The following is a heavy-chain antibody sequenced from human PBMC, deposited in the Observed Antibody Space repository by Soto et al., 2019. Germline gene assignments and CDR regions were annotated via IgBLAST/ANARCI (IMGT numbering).Heavy chain of an antibody. CDR2: ISAYNGNT. CDR3: AREVGFLEWLLYRAFDI. J-gene: IGHJ3*02. D-gene: IGHD3-3*01. CDR1: GYTFTSYG. Sequence: ASVKVSCKASGYTFTSYGISWVRQAPGQGLEWMGWISAYNGNTNYAQKLQGRVTMTTDTSTSTAYMELRSLRSDDTAVYYCAREVGFLEWLLYRAFDIWGQGTMVIVSS. V-gene: IGHV1-18*01.